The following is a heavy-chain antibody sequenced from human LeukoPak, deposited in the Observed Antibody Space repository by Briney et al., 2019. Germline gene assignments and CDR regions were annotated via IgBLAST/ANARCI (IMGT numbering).Heavy chain of an antibody. Sequence: PGGSLRLSCAASGFSFTNNWMNWVRQAPGNGLMWFSRINIAGTTTNYADSVKVRITIARANTKDTLYLQMNSLRAEETAVYYCAKDLRSSYGGGYWGQGTLVTVSS. CDR3: AKDLRSSYGGGY. D-gene: IGHD4-23*01. V-gene: IGHV3-74*01. J-gene: IGHJ4*02. CDR1: GFSFTNNW. CDR2: INIAGTTT.